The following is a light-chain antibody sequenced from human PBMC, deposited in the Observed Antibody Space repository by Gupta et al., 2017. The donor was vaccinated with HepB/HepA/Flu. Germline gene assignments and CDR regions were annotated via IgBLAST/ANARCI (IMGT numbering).Light chain of an antibody. V-gene: IGLV1-47*01. CDR1: SSNIGSNY. CDR2: RNN. Sequence: QSVLTQPPSASGIPGLRVTISCSGSSSNIGSNYVYWYQQFPGTAPKLLIYRNNQRPSGVPDRFAGSKSGTSASPAISGLRSDDEADYYCATWDDSMSGEVFGNGTNVTVL. CDR3: ATWDDSMSGEV. J-gene: IGLJ1*01.